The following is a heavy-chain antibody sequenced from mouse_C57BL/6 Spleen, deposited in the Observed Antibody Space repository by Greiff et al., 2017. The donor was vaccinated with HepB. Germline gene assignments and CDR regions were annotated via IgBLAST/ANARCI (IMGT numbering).Heavy chain of an antibody. J-gene: IGHJ3*01. CDR3: ARSTGPWFAY. D-gene: IGHD4-1*01. CDR2: IDPSDSYT. CDR1: GYTFTSYW. V-gene: IGHV1-59*01. Sequence: QVHVKQPGAELVRPGTSVKLSCKASGYTFTSYWMHWVKQRPGQGLEWIGVIDPSDSYTNYNQKFKGKATLTVDTSSSTAYMQLSSLTSEDSAVYYCARSTGPWFAYWGQGTLVTVSA.